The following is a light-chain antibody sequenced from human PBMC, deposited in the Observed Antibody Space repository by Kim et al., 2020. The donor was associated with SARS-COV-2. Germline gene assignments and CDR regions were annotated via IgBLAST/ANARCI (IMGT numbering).Light chain of an antibody. CDR2: EDN. Sequence: KTVTISCTRSSCSIASNYVQWYQQRPGSAPTTVIYEDNQRPSGVPDRFSGSIDSSSNSASLTISGLKTEDEADYYCQSYDSSNVWVFGGGTQLTVL. CDR1: SCSIASNY. CDR3: QSYDSSNVWV. V-gene: IGLV6-57*03. J-gene: IGLJ3*02.